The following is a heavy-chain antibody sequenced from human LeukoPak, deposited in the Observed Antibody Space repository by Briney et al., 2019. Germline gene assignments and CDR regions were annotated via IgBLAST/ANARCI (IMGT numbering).Heavy chain of an antibody. D-gene: IGHD3-16*01. CDR2: ISSSSSTI. Sequence: GGSLRLSCAASGFTFSSYSMNWVRQAPGKGLEWVSYISSSSSTIYYADSVKGRFTISRDNSKNTLYLQMNSLRAEDTAVYYCAKDQEITFGGAEYFQHWGQGTLVTVSS. CDR3: AKDQEITFGGAEYFQH. J-gene: IGHJ1*01. CDR1: GFTFSSYS. V-gene: IGHV3-48*01.